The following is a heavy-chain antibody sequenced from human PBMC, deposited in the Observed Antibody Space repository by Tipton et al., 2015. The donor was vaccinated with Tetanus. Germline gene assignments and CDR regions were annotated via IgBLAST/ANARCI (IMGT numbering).Heavy chain of an antibody. CDR1: GYSFNIYW. CDR3: ARRLGPYTGDQIWHFDL. V-gene: IGHV5-51*01. CDR2: IYPGDSDT. D-gene: IGHD7-27*01. Sequence: QLVQSGPEVKKPGESLKISCKGSGYSFNIYWIAWVRQMPGKGLEWMGIIYPGDSDTTYSPSFEGQVTISADKSITTAYLQWSSLKASDTAMYYCARRLGPYTGDQIWHFDLWGRGTLVTVFS. J-gene: IGHJ2*01.